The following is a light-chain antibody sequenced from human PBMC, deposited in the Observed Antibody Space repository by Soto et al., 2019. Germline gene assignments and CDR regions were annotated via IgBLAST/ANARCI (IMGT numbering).Light chain of an antibody. CDR3: ATWDDSVYV. Sequence: QSVLTQPPCASGTPGQRVTIPCSGSTANIGTNTVNWFQHLPGSAPKLLIYTNDQRPSGVPDRFSGYRSGTSACQAISGLQSEDEADYYCATWDDSVYVFGTGTKV. CDR1: TANIGTNT. CDR2: TND. J-gene: IGLJ1*01. V-gene: IGLV1-44*01.